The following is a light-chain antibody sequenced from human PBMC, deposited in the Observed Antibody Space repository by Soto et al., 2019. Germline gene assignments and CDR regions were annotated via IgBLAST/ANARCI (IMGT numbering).Light chain of an antibody. V-gene: IGLV3-21*04. CDR1: NIGSKS. Sequence: SYELTQPPSVSVAPGKTARITCGGNNIGSKSVHWYQQKPGQAPVLVIYYDSDRPSGIPERFSGSNSGNTATLTISRVEAGDEADYYCHVWDSSSVVFGGGTKLTVL. CDR3: HVWDSSSVV. J-gene: IGLJ2*01. CDR2: YDS.